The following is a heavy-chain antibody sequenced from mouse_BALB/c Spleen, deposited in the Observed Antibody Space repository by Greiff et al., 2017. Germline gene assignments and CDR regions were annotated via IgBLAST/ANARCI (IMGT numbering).Heavy chain of an antibody. V-gene: IGHV5-6-3*01. D-gene: IGHD1-1*01. CDR3: ARGGGYGSSYGY. CDR2: INSNGGST. J-gene: IGHJ2*01. Sequence: EVKLVESGGGLVQPGGSLKLSCAASGFTFSSYGMSWVRQTPDKRLELVATINSNGGSTYYPDSVKGRFTISRDNAKNTLYLQMISLKSEDTAMYYCARGGGYGSSYGYWGQGTTLTVSS. CDR1: GFTFSSYG.